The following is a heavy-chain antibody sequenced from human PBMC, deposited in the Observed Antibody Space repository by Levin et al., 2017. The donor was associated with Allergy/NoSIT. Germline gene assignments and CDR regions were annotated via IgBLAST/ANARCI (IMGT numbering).Heavy chain of an antibody. CDR1: GGSIGSSSYY. D-gene: IGHD4-11*01. Sequence: PSETLSLTCTVSGGSIGSSSYYWGWIRQPPGKGLEWIGSIYYTGGTYYNPSLKSRLTISVDTSKNQFSVKLTSVTAADTAVYYCARRFAASSNWDFDYWGQGSLVTVSS. V-gene: IGHV4-39*01. J-gene: IGHJ4*02. CDR2: IYYTGGT. CDR3: ARRFAASSNWDFDY.